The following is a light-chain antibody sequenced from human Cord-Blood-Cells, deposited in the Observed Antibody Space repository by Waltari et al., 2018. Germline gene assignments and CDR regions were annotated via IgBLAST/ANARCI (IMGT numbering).Light chain of an antibody. CDR1: SLRSYY. J-gene: IGLJ2*01. Sequence: SSELTQDPAVSVALGQTVRITCQGDSLRSYYASWYPPKPGQAPVLVTYGKNNRPSGNPDRFSGSSSGNTSSLTITGAQAEDEADYYCNSRDSSGNHHVVFGGGTKLTVL. CDR2: GKN. CDR3: NSRDSSGNHHVV. V-gene: IGLV3-19*01.